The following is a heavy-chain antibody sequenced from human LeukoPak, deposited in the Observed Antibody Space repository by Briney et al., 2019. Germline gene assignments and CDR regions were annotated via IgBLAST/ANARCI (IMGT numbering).Heavy chain of an antibody. CDR1: GYTLTELS. CDR2: ISAYNGNT. V-gene: IGHV1-18*01. Sequence: ASVKVSCKVSGYTLTELSMHWVRQAPGKGLEWMGWISAYNGNTNYAQKLQGRVTMTTDTSTSTAYMELRSLRSEDTAVYYCARKVPNDSSGYYYRGQFDPWGQGTLVTVSS. D-gene: IGHD3-22*01. CDR3: ARKVPNDSSGYYYRGQFDP. J-gene: IGHJ5*02.